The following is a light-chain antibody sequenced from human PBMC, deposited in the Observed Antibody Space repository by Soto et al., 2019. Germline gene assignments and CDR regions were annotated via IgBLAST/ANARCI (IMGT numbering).Light chain of an antibody. V-gene: IGLV2-14*01. J-gene: IGLJ1*01. Sequence: QSVLAQPASVSGSPGRSITISCTGTRHDVGGYNYVSWYQQYPGKSPKLLIYEVTHRPSGVSNRFSGSKSGNTASLTISGLQAEDEADYYCSSYTISNTLPFVFGTGTKVTVL. CDR3: SSYTISNTLPFV. CDR2: EVT. CDR1: RHDVGGYNY.